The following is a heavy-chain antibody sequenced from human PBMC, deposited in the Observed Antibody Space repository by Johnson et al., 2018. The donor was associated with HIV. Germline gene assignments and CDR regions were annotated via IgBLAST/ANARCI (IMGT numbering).Heavy chain of an antibody. J-gene: IGHJ3*02. V-gene: IGHV3-30*02. D-gene: IGHD1-14*01. CDR3: AKDDALQREPNAFEI. Sequence: QVQLVESGGGVVQPVGSLRLSCAASGFTFSSYGMHWVRQAPGKGLEWVAFIRYDGSNKYYADSVKGRFTISRDNSKNTLYLQMNSLRAEDTAVYYCAKDDALQREPNAFEIWGQGTMVTVSS. CDR1: GFTFSSYG. CDR2: IRYDGSNK.